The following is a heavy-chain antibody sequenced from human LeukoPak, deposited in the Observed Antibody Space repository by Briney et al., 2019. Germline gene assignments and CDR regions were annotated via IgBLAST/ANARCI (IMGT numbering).Heavy chain of an antibody. CDR1: GYSFTSYW. J-gene: IGHJ3*02. CDR2: IWYDGSNK. CDR3: ASPMTTVTTAAFDI. Sequence: GESLKISCKGSGYSFTSYWIGWVRQMPGKGLEWVAVIWYDGSNKYYADSVKGRFTISRDNSKNTLYLQMNSLRAEDTAVYYCASPMTTVTTAAFDIWGQGTMVTVSS. V-gene: IGHV3-33*01. D-gene: IGHD4-17*01.